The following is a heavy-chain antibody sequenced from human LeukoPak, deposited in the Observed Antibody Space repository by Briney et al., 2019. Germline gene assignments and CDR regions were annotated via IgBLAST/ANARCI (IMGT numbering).Heavy chain of an antibody. CDR1: GFTFSSYA. CDR3: ARDMGYGSGSSGMDV. D-gene: IGHD3-10*01. J-gene: IGHJ6*02. CDR2: TSSDGSTK. Sequence: GRSLRLSCAASGFTFSSYAMHWVRQAPGKGLEWVAVTSSDGSTKYYADSVKGRFTISRDNSKSTLYLQMNSLRAEDTAVYYCARDMGYGSGSSGMDVWGQGTTVTVSS. V-gene: IGHV3-30*04.